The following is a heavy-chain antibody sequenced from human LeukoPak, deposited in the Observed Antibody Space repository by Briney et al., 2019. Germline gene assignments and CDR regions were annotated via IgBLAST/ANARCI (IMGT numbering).Heavy chain of an antibody. J-gene: IGHJ4*02. D-gene: IGHD2-15*01. Sequence: GGSLRLSCAASGFTFSTAWMCWVRQAPGKGLEWVGRIKSKIDGGTTEYAAPVKGRFTISRDDSKNTVYLQMNSLKTEDTAVYFCSTAGYCSGGDCYSFDYWGQGIRVTLSS. CDR2: IKSKIDGGTT. CDR1: GFTFSTAW. V-gene: IGHV3-15*01. CDR3: STAGYCSGGDCYSFDY.